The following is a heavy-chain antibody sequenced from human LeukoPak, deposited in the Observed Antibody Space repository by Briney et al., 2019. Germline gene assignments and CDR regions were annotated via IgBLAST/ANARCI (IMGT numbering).Heavy chain of an antibody. D-gene: IGHD1-1*01. CDR2: ISYDGSNK. J-gene: IGHJ6*03. V-gene: IGHV3-30*18. Sequence: GRSLRLSCAASGFTFSSYGMHWVRQAPGKGLEWVAVISYDGSNKYYADSVKGRFTISGDNSKNTLYLQMNSLRAEDTAVYYCAKRAGTTLYYYYYYMDVWGKGTTVTVSS. CDR1: GFTFSSYG. CDR3: AKRAGTTLYYYYYYMDV.